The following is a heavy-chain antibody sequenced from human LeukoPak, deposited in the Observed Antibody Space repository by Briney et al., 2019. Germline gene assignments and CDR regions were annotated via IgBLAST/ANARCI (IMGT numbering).Heavy chain of an antibody. V-gene: IGHV3-66*01. CDR1: GFTVSSNY. CDR2: IYSGGST. CDR3: ARDYGETTVTAYPQYYFDY. J-gene: IGHJ4*02. Sequence: GGSLRLSCAASGFTVSSNYMSWVRQAPGKGLEWVSVIYSGGSTYYADSVKGRFTISRDNSKNTLYLQMNSLGAEDTAVYYCARDYGETTVTAYPQYYFDYWGQGTLVTVSS. D-gene: IGHD4-17*01.